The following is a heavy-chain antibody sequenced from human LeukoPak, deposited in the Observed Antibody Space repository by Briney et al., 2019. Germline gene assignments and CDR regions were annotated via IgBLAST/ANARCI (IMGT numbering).Heavy chain of an antibody. CDR3: ANPASRMVRGNYYYYMDV. CDR1: GFTFSIYA. V-gene: IGHV3-23*01. J-gene: IGHJ6*03. D-gene: IGHD3-10*01. Sequence: PGGSLRLSCAASGFTFSIYAMSWVPQAPGKGLEWVSAISGSGGSTYYADSVKGRFTIPRDNSKNTLYLQMNSLRAEDTAVYYCANPASRMVRGNYYYYMDVWGKGTTVTVSS. CDR2: ISGSGGST.